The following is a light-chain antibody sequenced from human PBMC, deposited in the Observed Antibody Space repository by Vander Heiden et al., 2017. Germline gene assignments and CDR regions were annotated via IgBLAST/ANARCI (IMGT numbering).Light chain of an antibody. J-gene: IGLJ3*02. V-gene: IGLV3-21*04. CDR2: YDS. Sequence: SYVLTHPPSVSVAPGKTARITCGGNNIGSKSVNWYQQKPGQAPVLVIYYDSDRPSGIPERFSGSNSGNTATLTISRVEAGDEDDYYCQVWDSSSDWVFGGGTKLTVL. CDR1: NIGSKS. CDR3: QVWDSSSDWV.